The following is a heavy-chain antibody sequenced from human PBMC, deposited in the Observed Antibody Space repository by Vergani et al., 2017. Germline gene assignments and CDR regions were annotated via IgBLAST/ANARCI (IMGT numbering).Heavy chain of an antibody. D-gene: IGHD6-19*01. J-gene: IGHJ3*02. V-gene: IGHV4-59*01. CDR3: AREGSGRDDAFDI. CDR1: GGSISSYY. Sequence: QVQLQESGPGLVKPSETLSLTCTVPGGSISSYYWSWIRQPPGKGLEWIGYIYYSGSTNYNPSLKSRVTISVDTSKNQFSLKLSSVTAADTAVYYCAREGSGRDDAFDIWGQGTMVTVSS. CDR2: IYYSGST.